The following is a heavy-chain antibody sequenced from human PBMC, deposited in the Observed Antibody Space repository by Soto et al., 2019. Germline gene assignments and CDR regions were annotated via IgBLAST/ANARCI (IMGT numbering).Heavy chain of an antibody. V-gene: IGHV4-59*01. D-gene: IGHD4-17*01. CDR1: GGSISSYY. CDR2: IYYSGST. J-gene: IGHJ4*02. CDR3: ARRYGASFDS. Sequence: SETLSLTCTVSGGSISSYYWSWIRQPPGKGLEWIGYIYYSGSTNYNPSLKSRVTISVDTSKNQFSLKLSSVTAADTAVYYCARRYGASFDSWGQGTLVTVPQ.